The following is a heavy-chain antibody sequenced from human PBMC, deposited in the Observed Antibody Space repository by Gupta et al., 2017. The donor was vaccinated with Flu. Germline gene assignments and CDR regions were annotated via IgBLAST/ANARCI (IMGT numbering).Heavy chain of an antibody. CDR2: IIPYFSTA. CDR1: GGTFSDYV. Sequence: QVQLVQSGAEVKKAGSSVKVSCKASGGTFSDYVISWVRQAPGQGLEWMGGIIPYFSTANYAQKFQGRVTITADESTSTAYMELNSLRSEDTAVYCCARQMVSATVYFYYGMDVWGKGTTGTVSS. J-gene: IGHJ6*04. CDR3: ARQMVSATVYFYYGMDV. D-gene: IGHD2-8*01. V-gene: IGHV1-69*01.